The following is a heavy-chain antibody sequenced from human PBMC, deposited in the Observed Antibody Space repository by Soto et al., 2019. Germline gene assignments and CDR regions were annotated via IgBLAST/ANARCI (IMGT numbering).Heavy chain of an antibody. CDR3: ARAVAVPADFDY. D-gene: IGHD6-19*01. CDR2: INAGNGNT. CDR1: GYTFTGYA. Sequence: QVQLVQSGAEEKKPGASVKVSCKASGYTFTGYAMHWVHQAPGQRLEWMGWINAGNGNTKYSQKFHGRVTITRDTSASTAYMELSSLRSEDTAVYYCARAVAVPADFDYWGQGTLVTVSS. J-gene: IGHJ4*02. V-gene: IGHV1-3*05.